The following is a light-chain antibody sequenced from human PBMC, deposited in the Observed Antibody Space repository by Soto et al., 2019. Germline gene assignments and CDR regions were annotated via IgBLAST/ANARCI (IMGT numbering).Light chain of an antibody. Sequence: QSVLTQPPSASGAPGQRITISCFGSSSNIGSNTVNWYQQFPGTAPKLLIYSHNQRPSGVPDRFFGSKSGTSASLAISGLQSEDEADYYCAAWDDSLDGPVFGGGTKLTVL. CDR2: SHN. V-gene: IGLV1-44*01. CDR1: SSNIGSNT. J-gene: IGLJ3*02. CDR3: AAWDDSLDGPV.